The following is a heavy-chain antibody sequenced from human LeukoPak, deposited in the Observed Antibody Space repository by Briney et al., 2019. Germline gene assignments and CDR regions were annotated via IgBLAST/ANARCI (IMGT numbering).Heavy chain of an antibody. J-gene: IGHJ4*02. CDR3: ARHRPYSSGWRHFAY. CDR1: GYSFSSYW. V-gene: IGHV5-51*01. CDR2: IYPGDSDT. Sequence: GESLKISCKGSGYSFSSYWIGWVRQMPGKGLEWMGVIYPGDSDTRYSPSFQGQVTISADKSISTAYLQWSSLTASDTAMYYCARHRPYSSGWRHFAYWGQGTLVTVSS. D-gene: IGHD6-19*01.